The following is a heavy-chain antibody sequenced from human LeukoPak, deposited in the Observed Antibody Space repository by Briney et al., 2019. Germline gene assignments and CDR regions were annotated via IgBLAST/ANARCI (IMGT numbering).Heavy chain of an antibody. V-gene: IGHV1-8*03. CDR2: MNPNSGNT. CDR1: RYTFTSYD. CDR3: ARGGAAREYYFDY. D-gene: IGHD3-10*01. J-gene: IGHJ4*02. Sequence: ASVKVSCKASRYTFTSYDINSVRQATGQGLEWMGWMNPNSGNTGYAQKFQGRVTITRNTPISTAYMELSSLRSEDTAVYYCARGGAAREYYFDYWGQGTLVTVSS.